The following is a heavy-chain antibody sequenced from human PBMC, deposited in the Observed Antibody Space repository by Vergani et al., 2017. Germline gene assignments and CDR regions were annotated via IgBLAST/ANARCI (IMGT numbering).Heavy chain of an antibody. D-gene: IGHD6-6*01. J-gene: IGHJ6*02. Sequence: QVQLVQSGAEVKKPGSSVKVSCKASGGTFSSYAISWVRQAPGQGLEWMGGIIPIFGTANYAQKFQGRVTITADESTSTTYMELSSLRSEDTAVYYCARDRGSSGRYYYYGMDVWGQGTTVTVSS. CDR3: ARDRGSSGRYYYYGMDV. V-gene: IGHV1-69*01. CDR1: GGTFSSYA. CDR2: IIPIFGTA.